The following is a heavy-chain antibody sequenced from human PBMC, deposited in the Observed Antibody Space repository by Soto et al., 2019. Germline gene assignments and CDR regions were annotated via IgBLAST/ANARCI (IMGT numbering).Heavy chain of an antibody. J-gene: IGHJ6*02. V-gene: IGHV1-8*01. D-gene: IGHD3-10*01. Sequence: QVQLVQSGAEVKKPGASVKVSCKASGYTFTSYDINWVRQATGQGLEWMGWMNPNSGNTGYAQKFQGRVTMTRNTXIXTXXMELSSLRSEDTAVYYCARGEGSGSYLSYYYGMDVWGQGTTVTVSS. CDR1: GYTFTSYD. CDR2: MNPNSGNT. CDR3: ARGEGSGSYLSYYYGMDV.